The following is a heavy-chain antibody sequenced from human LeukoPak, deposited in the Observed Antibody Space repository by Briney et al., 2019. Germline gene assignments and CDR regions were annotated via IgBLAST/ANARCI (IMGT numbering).Heavy chain of an antibody. V-gene: IGHV3-11*06. CDR3: AKVPPIEYSSSTGDY. Sequence: GGSLRLSCAASGFTFSDYYMSWIRQAPGKGLEWVSSISSSSSYIYYADSVKGRFTISRDNSKNTLYLQMNSLRAEDTAVYYCAKVPPIEYSSSTGDYWGQGTLVTVSS. CDR2: ISSSSSYI. J-gene: IGHJ4*02. D-gene: IGHD6-6*01. CDR1: GFTFSDYY.